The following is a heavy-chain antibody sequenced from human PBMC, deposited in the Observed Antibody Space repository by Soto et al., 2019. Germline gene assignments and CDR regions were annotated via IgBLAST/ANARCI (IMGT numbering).Heavy chain of an antibody. CDR2: IIPILGIA. Sequence: GASVKVSCKASGGTFSSYTISWVRQAPGQGLEWMGRIIPILGIANYAQKFQGRVTITADKSTSTAYMELSSLRSEDTAVYYCARSWLGYCSSTSCYDNWFDPWGQGTLVTVSS. J-gene: IGHJ5*02. V-gene: IGHV1-69*02. CDR1: GGTFSSYT. D-gene: IGHD2-2*01. CDR3: ARSWLGYCSSTSCYDNWFDP.